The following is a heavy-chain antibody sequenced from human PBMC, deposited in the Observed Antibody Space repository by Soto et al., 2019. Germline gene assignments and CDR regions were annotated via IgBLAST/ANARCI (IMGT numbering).Heavy chain of an antibody. Sequence: QVQLVESGGGVVQPGRSLRLSCAASGFTFSSYAMHWVRQAPGKGLEWVAVISYGGSNKYYADSVKGRFTISRDNSKNTLYLQMNSLRAEDTAVYYCARPRGGDRDGYNFAYWGQGTLVTVSS. CDR3: ARPRGGDRDGYNFAY. D-gene: IGHD5-12*01. V-gene: IGHV3-30-3*01. J-gene: IGHJ4*02. CDR1: GFTFSSYA. CDR2: ISYGGSNK.